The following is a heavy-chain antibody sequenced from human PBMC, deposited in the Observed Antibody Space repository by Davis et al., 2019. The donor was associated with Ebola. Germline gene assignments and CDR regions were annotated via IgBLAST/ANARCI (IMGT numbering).Heavy chain of an antibody. CDR3: VGNIDY. J-gene: IGHJ4*02. CDR1: GGSVSSGSYY. V-gene: IGHV4-61*01. CDR2: IYYSGST. Sequence: MPSETLSLTCTVSGGSVSSGSYYWSWIRQPPGKGLEWIGYIYYSGSTNYNPSLKSRVTISVDTSKNQFSLKLSSVTAADTAVYYCVGNIDYWGQGTLVTVSS.